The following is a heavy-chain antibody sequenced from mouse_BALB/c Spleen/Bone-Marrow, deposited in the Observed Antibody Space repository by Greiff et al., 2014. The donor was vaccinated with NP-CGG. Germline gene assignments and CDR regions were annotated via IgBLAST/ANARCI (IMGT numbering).Heavy chain of an antibody. CDR3: ARELGLRFAY. D-gene: IGHD3-1*01. V-gene: IGHV1-9*01. CDR1: GYTFSSYW. Sequence: QVTLKECGAELMKPGASVKISCKATGYTFSSYWIEWLKQRPGHGLEWIGEILPGSGNTNYNEKFKGRVTFTADSSSNTAYMQLSSLTSEDSAVYYCARELGLRFAYWGPGTLVTVSA. CDR2: ILPGSGNT. J-gene: IGHJ3*01.